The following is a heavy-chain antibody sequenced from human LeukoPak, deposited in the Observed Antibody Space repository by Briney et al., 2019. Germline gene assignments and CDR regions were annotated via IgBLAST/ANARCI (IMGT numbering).Heavy chain of an antibody. V-gene: IGHV3-21*01. D-gene: IGHD3-9*01. Sequence: AGGSLRLSCAASGFTFSSYSMNWVRQAPGKGLERVSSISSSSSYIYYADSVKGRFTISRDNAKNSLYLQMNSLRAEDTAVYYCARASDYDILTGYYTDYWGQGTLVTVSS. CDR3: ARASDYDILTGYYTDY. CDR1: GFTFSSYS. J-gene: IGHJ4*02. CDR2: ISSSSSYI.